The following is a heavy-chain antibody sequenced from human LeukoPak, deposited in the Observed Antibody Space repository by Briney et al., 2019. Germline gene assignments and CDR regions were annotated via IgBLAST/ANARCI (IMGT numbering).Heavy chain of an antibody. J-gene: IGHJ4*02. V-gene: IGHV1-18*01. Sequence: ASVKVSCKASGYTFTSYVISWVRQAPGQGLEWMGWISAYNGNTNYAQKLQGRVTMTTDTSTSTAYMELRSLRSDDTAVYYCAGVPRDRIAGDYWGQGTLVTVSS. CDR2: ISAYNGNT. CDR3: AGVPRDRIAGDY. CDR1: GYTFTSYV. D-gene: IGHD6-13*01.